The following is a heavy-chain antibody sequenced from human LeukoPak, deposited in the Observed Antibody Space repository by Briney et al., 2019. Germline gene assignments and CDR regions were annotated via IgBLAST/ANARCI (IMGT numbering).Heavy chain of an antibody. Sequence: PSETLSLTCTVSGGSISSGGYYWSWIRQHPGKGLEWIGYIYHSGSTYYNPSLKSRVTISVDTSKNQFSLKLSSVTAADTAVYYCARGGRIQLWQYYFDYWGQGTLVTVSS. V-gene: IGHV4-31*03. J-gene: IGHJ4*02. CDR2: IYHSGST. D-gene: IGHD5-18*01. CDR1: GGSISSGGYY. CDR3: ARGGRIQLWQYYFDY.